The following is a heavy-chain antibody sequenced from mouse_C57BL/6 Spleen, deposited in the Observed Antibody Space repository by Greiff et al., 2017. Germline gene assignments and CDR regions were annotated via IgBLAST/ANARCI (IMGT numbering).Heavy chain of an antibody. CDR2: INPNYGTT. V-gene: IGHV1-39*01. J-gene: IGHJ2*01. CDR3: ARSVYGSRLHYFDY. D-gene: IGHD1-1*01. Sequence: VHVKQSGPELVKPGASVKISCKASGYSFTDYNMNWVKQSNGKSLEWIGVINPNYGTTSYNQKFKGKATLTVDQSSSTAYMQLNSLTSEDSAVYYCARSVYGSRLHYFDYWGQGTTLTVSS. CDR1: GYSFTDYN.